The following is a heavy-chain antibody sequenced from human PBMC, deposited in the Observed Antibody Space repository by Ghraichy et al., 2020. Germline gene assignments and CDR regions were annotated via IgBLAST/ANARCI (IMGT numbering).Heavy chain of an antibody. D-gene: IGHD2-21*02. J-gene: IGHJ4*02. CDR1: GYTFTGDY. Sequence: ASVKVSCKASGYTFTGDYIYWVRQAPGQGLEWMGWINPNTGGTNSQQRFQGRVTLTTDTSVSTAYMELGSLTFHDTAVYYCARVYARDCSNTVCSFAYWGQGTLVTVSS. CDR2: INPNTGGT. V-gene: IGHV1-2*02. CDR3: ARVYARDCSNTVCSFAY.